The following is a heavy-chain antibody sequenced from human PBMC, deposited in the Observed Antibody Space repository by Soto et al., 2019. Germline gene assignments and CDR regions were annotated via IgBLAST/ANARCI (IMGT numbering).Heavy chain of an antibody. CDR1: GYTFTTYD. CDR2: MNPYSGNT. J-gene: IGHJ4*02. CDR3: ARRKERSGPHYFDY. Sequence: ASVKVSCKASGYTFTTYDISWVRQATGQGLEWMGWMNPYSGNTGYAQKFQGRVTVTRNTSISTVYMELSGLRPDDTAVYYCARRKERSGPHYFDYGSQVSQVTVSS. D-gene: IGHD6-25*01. V-gene: IGHV1-8*01.